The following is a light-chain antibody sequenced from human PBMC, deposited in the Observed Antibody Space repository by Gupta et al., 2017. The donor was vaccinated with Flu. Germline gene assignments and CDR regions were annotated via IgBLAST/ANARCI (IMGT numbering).Light chain of an antibody. V-gene: IGLV1-51*01. CDR3: GTWDSSVNAL. J-gene: IGLJ3*02. Sequence: QSVFTQPPSVSAAPGQNVTISCSRTSSDSGKSYVCWYQQFPGAAPKLLIYEDNKRPAGVPDRFSGSKAATSATLSITGLQAGDEADYFCGTWDSSVNALFGGGTKLTVL. CDR1: SSDSGKSY. CDR2: EDN.